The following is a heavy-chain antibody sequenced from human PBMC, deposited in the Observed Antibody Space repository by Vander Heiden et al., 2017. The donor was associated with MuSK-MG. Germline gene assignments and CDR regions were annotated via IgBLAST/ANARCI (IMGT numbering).Heavy chain of an antibody. CDR3: AKEWDGRALDY. V-gene: IGHV3-23*01. J-gene: IGHJ4*02. CDR2: ISHSGGHT. D-gene: IGHD1-26*01. Sequence: EVQLLESGGDLVQPGGSLRLSCAASGFTFSNSAMSWVRQAPGKGLEWVSMISHSGGHTYYADAVKGRFTISRDNSKNTLFLQVNSLRAEDTAVYYCAKEWDGRALDYWGQGTLVTVSS. CDR1: GFTFSNSA.